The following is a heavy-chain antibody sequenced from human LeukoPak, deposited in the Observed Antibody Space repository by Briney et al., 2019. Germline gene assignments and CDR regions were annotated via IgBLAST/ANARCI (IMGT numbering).Heavy chain of an antibody. V-gene: IGHV1-69*13. J-gene: IGHJ4*02. D-gene: IGHD3-22*01. CDR3: ARGSGETGGYYYVY. CDR1: GGSFSRYA. CDR2: IIPIFGTA. Sequence: PVTVSCKASGGSFSRYAISWVRQAPGQGLEWMGGIIPIFGTANYAQKFQGRVTITADESTRTAYMELRTLRSEDTAIYYCARGSGETGGYYYVYWGRGTPVTVSS.